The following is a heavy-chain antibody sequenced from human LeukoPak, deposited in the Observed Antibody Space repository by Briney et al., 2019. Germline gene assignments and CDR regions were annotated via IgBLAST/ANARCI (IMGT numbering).Heavy chain of an antibody. CDR2: IYTSGST. V-gene: IGHV4-4*07. CDR3: ARHGDYRFLGWFDP. D-gene: IGHD4-17*01. Sequence: PSQTLSLTCTVSGGSISSYYWSWIRQPAGKGLEWIGRIYTSGSTNYNPSLKSRVTMSVDTSKNQFSLKLSSVTAADTAVYYCARHGDYRFLGWFDPWGQGTLVTVSS. J-gene: IGHJ5*02. CDR1: GGSISSYY.